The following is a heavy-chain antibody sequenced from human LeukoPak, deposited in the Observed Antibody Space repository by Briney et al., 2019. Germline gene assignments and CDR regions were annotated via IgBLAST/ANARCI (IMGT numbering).Heavy chain of an antibody. CDR3: GSSEVGTTTSTIYDF. V-gene: IGHV4-4*07. J-gene: IGHJ4*02. CDR2: IYSEGIS. Sequence: SETLSLTCKVSGGSVNDYRWGWIRHTAGKGLEWIGRIYSEGISNYNPSLESRLTMSVDTSMNQFSLRLNSVTAADTAVYYCGSSEVGTTTSTIYDFWGRGTLVTVSS. CDR1: GGSVNDYR. D-gene: IGHD2/OR15-2a*01.